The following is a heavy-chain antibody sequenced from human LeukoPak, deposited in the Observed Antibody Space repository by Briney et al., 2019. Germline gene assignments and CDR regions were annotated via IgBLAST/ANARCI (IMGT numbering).Heavy chain of an antibody. CDR2: INPKSGDT. Sequence: ASVKVFCKAYGYTFTGFYIHWIRQAPGQGLEWMGWINPKSGDTNYAQKFLGRVTVTRDTSVSTAYMEPSRLKSDDTAVYYCARGIDEYWGQGTLVTVSS. CDR3: ARGIDEY. V-gene: IGHV1-2*02. J-gene: IGHJ4*02. CDR1: GYTFTGFY.